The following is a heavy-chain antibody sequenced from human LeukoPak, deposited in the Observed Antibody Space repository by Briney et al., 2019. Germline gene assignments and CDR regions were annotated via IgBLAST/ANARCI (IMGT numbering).Heavy chain of an antibody. CDR2: INTDGSST. CDR1: GFTFSSYW. CDR3: ARVAGGAFDS. Sequence: GGSLRLSCAASGFTFSSYWMHWVRHAPGKGLVWVSRINTDGSSTIYADSVKGRYTISRDNAKNTLYLQMNSLRAEDTAIYYCARVAGGAFDSWGHGTLVTVSS. D-gene: IGHD3-10*01. V-gene: IGHV3-74*01. J-gene: IGHJ4*01.